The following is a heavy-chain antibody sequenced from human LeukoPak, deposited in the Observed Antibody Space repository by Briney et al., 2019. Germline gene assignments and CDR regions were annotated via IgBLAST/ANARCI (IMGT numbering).Heavy chain of an antibody. CDR3: AKEMKPWMHFDY. CDR2: ISHDGSNT. J-gene: IGHJ4*02. Sequence: PGRSLRLSCADSGFTFSRSAVHWVRQAPGKGLEWVAVISHDGSNTDYTDSVKGRFTISRDNSKNTLYLQMNSLRAEDTAVYYCAKEMKPWMHFDYWGQGTLVTVSS. D-gene: IGHD5-12*01. V-gene: IGHV3-30*18. CDR1: GFTFSRSA.